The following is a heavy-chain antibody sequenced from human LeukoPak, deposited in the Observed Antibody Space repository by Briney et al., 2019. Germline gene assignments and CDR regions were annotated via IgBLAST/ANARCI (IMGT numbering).Heavy chain of an antibody. CDR3: ARDTWGFEN. V-gene: IGHV3-48*04. Sequence: GGSLRLSCAASGFTFSSDAMNWVRQAPGQGLEWVSYISINSSTKYYADAVRGRFSISGDNARNSLYLQMDSLRAEDTAVYFCARDTWGFENWGQGTLVTVSS. CDR1: GFTFSSDA. J-gene: IGHJ4*02. D-gene: IGHD3-16*01. CDR2: ISINSSTK.